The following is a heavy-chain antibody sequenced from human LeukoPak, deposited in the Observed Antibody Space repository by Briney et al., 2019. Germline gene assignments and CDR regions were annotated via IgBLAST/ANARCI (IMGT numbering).Heavy chain of an antibody. CDR1: GGSISSYY. CDR3: ARGPYYDFWSGYYPNYFDY. D-gene: IGHD3-3*01. Sequence: SETLSLTCTVSGGSISSYYWSWIRQPAGKGLEWIGRIYTNGSTNYNPSLKSRVTMSVDTSKNQFSLKLSSVTAADTAVYYCARGPYYDFWSGYYPNYFDYWGQGTLVTVSS. V-gene: IGHV4-4*07. J-gene: IGHJ4*02. CDR2: IYTNGST.